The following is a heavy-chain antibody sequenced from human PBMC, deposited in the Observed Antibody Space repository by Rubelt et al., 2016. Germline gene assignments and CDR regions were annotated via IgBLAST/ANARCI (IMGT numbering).Heavy chain of an antibody. J-gene: IGHJ3*02. CDR1: GYTLTELS. Sequence: QVQLVQSGAEVKKPGASVKVSCKVSGYTLTELSMHWVRQAPGKGLEWMGGFDPEDGETIYAQKFQGRVTMTEGTSTETAYMELSSLRSEDTAVYYCATDWGRGAFDIWGQGTVVTVSS. CDR2: FDPEDGET. CDR3: ATDWGRGAFDI. V-gene: IGHV1-24*01. D-gene: IGHD3-16*01.